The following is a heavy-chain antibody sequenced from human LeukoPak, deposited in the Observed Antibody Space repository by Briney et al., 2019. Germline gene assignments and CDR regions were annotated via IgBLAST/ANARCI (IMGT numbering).Heavy chain of an antibody. CDR2: ISGYNGNT. CDR3: ARKIAPGGTGLGCLDA. CDR1: GDRLNTFG. J-gene: IGHJ5*02. Sequence: GASVKVSCKASGDRLNTFGISWVRQVPGQGLEWMGWISGYNGNTKYAQKLLDRVTLTTDTPSNTAYMELRSLGSDDTAVYYCARKIAPGGTGLGCLDAWGQGTLVLVAS. V-gene: IGHV1-18*01. D-gene: IGHD1-26*01.